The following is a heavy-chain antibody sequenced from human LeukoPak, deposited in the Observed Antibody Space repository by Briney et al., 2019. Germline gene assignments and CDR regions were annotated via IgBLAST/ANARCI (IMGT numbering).Heavy chain of an antibody. CDR1: GFNFKLSA. J-gene: IGHJ6*02. CDR2: ISGSGSRGSGITGGNT. V-gene: IGHV3-23*01. D-gene: IGHD3-16*01. CDR3: ARGGGLDV. Sequence: GGSLRLSCAASGFNFKLSAMSWGRQAPGKGLEWVALISGSGSRGSGITGGNTYYADSVKGRFSISRDNAKNSLYLQMSNLRAEDTAVYFCARGGGLDVWGQGATVTVSS.